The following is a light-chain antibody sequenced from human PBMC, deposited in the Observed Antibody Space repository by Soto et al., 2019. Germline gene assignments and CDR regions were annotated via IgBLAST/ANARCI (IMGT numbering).Light chain of an antibody. CDR1: QDISTW. J-gene: IGKJ4*01. CDR2: TAD. CDR3: QQGDSFPPT. Sequence: DIQMTQSPSSVSASVGDRVTITCRASQDISTWLAWFQQKPGEAPRLLIYTADSLHSGVPSRFSGSGSGTDFTLTISSLQPEDFATYYCQQGDSFPPTFGGGTKVEIK. V-gene: IGKV1-12*01.